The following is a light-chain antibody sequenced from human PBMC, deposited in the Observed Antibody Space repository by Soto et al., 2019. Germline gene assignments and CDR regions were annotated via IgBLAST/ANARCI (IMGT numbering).Light chain of an antibody. J-gene: IGLJ2*01. CDR2: LNSDGSH. V-gene: IGLV4-69*02. CDR1: GGHSPYS. CDR3: QTWGRGIVV. Sequence: QSVLTQSPSASASLGASVNLTCTLTGGHSPYSIGWHQQQPQRGPRFLMRLNSDGSHSKGDGIPDRFSGSSSGAERFLTISSLQSEDEADYYCQTWGRGIVVFGGGTKLAVL.